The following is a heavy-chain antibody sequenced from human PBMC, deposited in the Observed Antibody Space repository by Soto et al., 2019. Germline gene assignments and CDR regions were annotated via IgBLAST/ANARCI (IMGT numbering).Heavy chain of an antibody. J-gene: IGHJ4*02. Sequence: QVQLQESGPGLVKPSETLSLTCTVSSGSISLYYWTWIRQPPGKGLEWIGYIYYSGSTNYNPSLKSRVTMSLDTSKNQFSLKLTSVTAADTAVYYCATYDVDTAMDHWGQGTLVTVSS. CDR3: ATYDVDTAMDH. CDR1: SGSISLYY. CDR2: IYYSGST. V-gene: IGHV4-59*08. D-gene: IGHD5-18*01.